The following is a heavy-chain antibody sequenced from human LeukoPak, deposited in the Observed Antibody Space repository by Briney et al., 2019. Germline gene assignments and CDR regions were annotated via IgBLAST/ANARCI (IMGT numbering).Heavy chain of an antibody. CDR3: ARDLENMVRGGDAFDI. D-gene: IGHD3-10*01. CDR2: IIPIFGTA. CDR1: GGTFSSYA. Sequence: SVKVSCKASGGTFSSYAISWVRQAPGQGLEWMGGIIPIFGTANYAQKFQGRVTITADKSTSTAYMELSSLRSEDTAVYYCARDLENMVRGGDAFDIWGQETMVTVSS. J-gene: IGHJ3*02. V-gene: IGHV1-69*06.